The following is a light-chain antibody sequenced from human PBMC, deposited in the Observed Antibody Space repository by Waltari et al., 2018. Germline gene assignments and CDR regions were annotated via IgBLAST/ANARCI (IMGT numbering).Light chain of an antibody. J-gene: IGKJ1*01. CDR1: QSVSSN. V-gene: IGKV3-15*01. CDR3: QQYNNWPPT. CDR2: GAS. Sequence: EKVMTQSPATLSVSPGERATLSCRASQSVSSNLAWYQQKPGQAPRRLISGASTRGAGIPARFSGSGSGTEFTLTISSLQSEDFAVYYCQQYNNWPPTFGQGTKVEIK.